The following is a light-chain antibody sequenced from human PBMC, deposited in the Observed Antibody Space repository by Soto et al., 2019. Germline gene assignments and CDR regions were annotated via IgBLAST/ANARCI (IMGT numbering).Light chain of an antibody. CDR2: ATS. CDR1: QGTSHY. J-gene: IGKJ4*01. V-gene: IGKV1-17*03. Sequence: DIQMTQSRSALSSSVGARVTITCRASQGTSHYLAWFQQKPGQVPKRLIYATSSLQSGVPSRFSGSRFWTEFTLTFSSLQPEEFATYDCLQHNSYPLTFGGGTKVEIE. CDR3: LQHNSYPLT.